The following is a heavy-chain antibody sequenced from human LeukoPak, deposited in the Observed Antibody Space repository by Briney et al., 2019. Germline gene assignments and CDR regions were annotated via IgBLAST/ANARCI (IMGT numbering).Heavy chain of an antibody. CDR2: IGGST. J-gene: IGHJ6*03. Sequence: GGSLRLSCAASGFTFSTCAMSWVRQAPGKGLEWVSAIGGSTYYADSVKGRFTISRDNSKNTLYLQMNSLRAEDTAVYYCAKDPNRGGYFFYYYMDVWGKGTTVTVSS. CDR1: GFTFSTCA. CDR3: AKDPNRGGYFFYYYMDV. D-gene: IGHD3-10*01. V-gene: IGHV3-23*01.